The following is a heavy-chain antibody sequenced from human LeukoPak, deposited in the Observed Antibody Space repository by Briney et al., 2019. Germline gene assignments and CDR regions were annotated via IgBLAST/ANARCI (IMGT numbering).Heavy chain of an antibody. J-gene: IGHJ4*02. V-gene: IGHV3-30*04. CDR2: ISYDGSNK. D-gene: IGHD3-16*02. CDR1: GFTFSSYA. CDR3: AREEAYDYVWGSYPPGYFDY. Sequence: PGGSLRLSCAASGFTFSSYAMHWVRQAPGKGLEWVAVISYDGSNKYYADSVKGRFTISRDNSKNTLYLQMNSLRAEDTAVYYCAREEAYDYVWGSYPPGYFDYWGQGTLVTVSS.